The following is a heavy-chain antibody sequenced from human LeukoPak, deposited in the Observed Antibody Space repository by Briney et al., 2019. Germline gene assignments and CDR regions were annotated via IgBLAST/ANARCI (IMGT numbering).Heavy chain of an antibody. D-gene: IGHD3-22*01. CDR3: ARASRRYYYDSSGYKNSFDP. Sequence: PSETLSLTCAVYGGSFSGYYWSWIRQPPVKGLEWIGEINHSGSTNYNPSLKSRVTISVDTSKNQFSLKLSSVTAADTAVYYCARASRRYYYDSSGYKNSFDPWGQGTLVTVSS. CDR1: GGSFSGYY. V-gene: IGHV4-34*01. CDR2: INHSGST. J-gene: IGHJ5*02.